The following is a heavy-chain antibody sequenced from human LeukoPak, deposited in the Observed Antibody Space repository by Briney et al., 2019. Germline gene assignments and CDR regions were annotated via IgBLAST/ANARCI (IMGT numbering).Heavy chain of an antibody. CDR2: ISAYNGNT. D-gene: IGHD2-21*02. CDR3: ARVLTRGVVVTAIYFDY. Sequence: ASVKVSCKASGYTFTSDGISWVRQAPGQGLEWMGWISAYNGNTNYAQKLQGRVTMTTDTSTSTAYMELRSLRSDDTAVYYCARVLTRGVVVTAIYFDYWGQGTLVTVSS. V-gene: IGHV1-18*01. J-gene: IGHJ4*02. CDR1: GYTFTSDG.